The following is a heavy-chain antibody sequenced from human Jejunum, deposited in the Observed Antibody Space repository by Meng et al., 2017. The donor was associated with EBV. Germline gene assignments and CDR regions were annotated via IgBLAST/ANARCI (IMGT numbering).Heavy chain of an antibody. J-gene: IGHJ4*02. D-gene: IGHD1-1*01. V-gene: IGHV4-28*01. CDR2: IYYTGTT. CDR1: GYSMSNSNW. CDR3: AKRMPGTGFDY. Sequence: VQRQESGPGLVKPSDTLSLTCAFSGYSMSNSNWWGWIRQPPGKGLEWIGYIYYTGTTYYNPSLKSRVTMSIDTSKNHFSLKLTSVTTMDTAVYYCAKRMPGTGFDYWGQGTLVTVSS.